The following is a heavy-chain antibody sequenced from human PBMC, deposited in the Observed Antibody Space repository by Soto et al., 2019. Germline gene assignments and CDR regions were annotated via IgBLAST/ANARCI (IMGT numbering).Heavy chain of an antibody. CDR3: SRNLRLGSSFCFNALSDDAFHV. CDR2: ISYDGKST. D-gene: IGHD6-6*01. CDR1: GFPFGRRA. J-gene: IGHJ3*01. Sequence: QLVESGGGVVRPGTSLRLSCSASGFPFGRRAMHWVRQAPGKGLEWVAIISYDGKSTYYSAPVKGRFFISRDNSQNTLYLPMTILTTEDTSLFYRSRNLRLGSSFCFNALSDDAFHVWGRGTMVTVSS. V-gene: IGHV3-30*03.